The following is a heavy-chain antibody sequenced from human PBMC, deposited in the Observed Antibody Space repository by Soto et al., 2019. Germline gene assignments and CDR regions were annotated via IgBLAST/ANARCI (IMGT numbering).Heavy chain of an antibody. J-gene: IGHJ6*02. CDR3: HYYGSGSYGPADYYYYYGMDV. CDR1: GFTFSSYA. CDR2: ISGSGGST. Sequence: EVQLLESGGGLVQPGGSLRLSCAASGFTFSSYAMSWVRQAPGKGLEWVSAISGSGGSTYYADSVKGRFTISRDNSKNTLYLQMNSLRAEDTAVYYCHYYGSGSYGPADYYYYYGMDVWGQGTTVTVSS. D-gene: IGHD3-10*01. V-gene: IGHV3-23*01.